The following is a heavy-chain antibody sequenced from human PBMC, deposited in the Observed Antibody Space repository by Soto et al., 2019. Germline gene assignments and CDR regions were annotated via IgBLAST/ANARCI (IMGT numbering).Heavy chain of an antibody. CDR3: ARGNLSFDFDS. CDR2: ISGDGINT. V-gene: IGHV3-30*03. Sequence: QIQLVESGEAGVKPGNSLGLSCAASGSNLVFFGFPWVRQAPGKGLEWGAFISGDGINTRYADSGRGRFTLSRDYSRKTMYLQMDSLRDEDTALYYCARGNLSFDFDSWGLGTLVTVSS. CDR1: GSNLVFFG. D-gene: IGHD1-26*01. J-gene: IGHJ4*02.